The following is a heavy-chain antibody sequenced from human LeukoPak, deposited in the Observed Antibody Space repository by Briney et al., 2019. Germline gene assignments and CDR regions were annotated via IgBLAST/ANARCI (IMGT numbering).Heavy chain of an antibody. CDR1: GFTFSSYA. CDR2: ISSNGGST. Sequence: GGSLRLSCAASGFTFSSYAMHWVRQAPGKGLEYVSAISSNGGSTYYANPVKGRFTISRDNSKNTLYLQMGSLRAEDMAVYYCARIAGPLVIHEIDYWGQGTLVTVSS. J-gene: IGHJ4*02. CDR3: ARIAGPLVIHEIDY. V-gene: IGHV3-64*01. D-gene: IGHD3-9*01.